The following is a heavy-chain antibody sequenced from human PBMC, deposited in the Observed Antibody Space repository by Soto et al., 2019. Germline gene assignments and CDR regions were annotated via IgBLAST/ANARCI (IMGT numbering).Heavy chain of an antibody. J-gene: IGHJ4*02. CDR1: GYSFTDYY. Sequence: QVQLVQSGAEVKKPGASVKVSCKASGYSFTDYYMHWVRLVPGQGLEWMGWTNSKSGVTKYPQKFQGRVTMTRDTSISTAYMELTRLRSDDTAAYYCARAHVRLQLGSSDYWGQGTLVTVSS. D-gene: IGHD6-25*01. V-gene: IGHV1-2*02. CDR3: ARAHVRLQLGSSDY. CDR2: TNSKSGVT.